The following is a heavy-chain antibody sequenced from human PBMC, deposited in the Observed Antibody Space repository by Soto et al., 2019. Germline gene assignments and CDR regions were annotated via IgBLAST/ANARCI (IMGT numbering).Heavy chain of an antibody. CDR2: ISSSSSYT. J-gene: IGHJ4*02. V-gene: IGHV3-11*06. Sequence: GGSLRLSCAASGCTFSGKYMSWVRQAPGKGLEWGSYISSSSSYTNYADSVKGRFTISRDNAKNSLYLQMNSLRAEDTAVYYCARGRLTPGSFDYWGQGTLVTVSS. D-gene: IGHD5-12*01. CDR3: ARGRLTPGSFDY. CDR1: GCTFSGKY.